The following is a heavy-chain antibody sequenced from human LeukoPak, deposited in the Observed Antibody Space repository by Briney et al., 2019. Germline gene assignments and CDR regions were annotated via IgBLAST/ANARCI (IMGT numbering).Heavy chain of an antibody. Sequence: SVKDSCKASGGTFSSYAISWVRQAPGQGLEWMGGIIPIFGTANYAQKFQGRVTITADESTSTAYMELSSLRSEDTAVYYCARGARGYVPYYYYGMDVWGQGTTVTVSS. J-gene: IGHJ6*02. CDR3: ARGARGYVPYYYYGMDV. V-gene: IGHV1-69*13. D-gene: IGHD5-18*01. CDR2: IIPIFGTA. CDR1: GGTFSSYA.